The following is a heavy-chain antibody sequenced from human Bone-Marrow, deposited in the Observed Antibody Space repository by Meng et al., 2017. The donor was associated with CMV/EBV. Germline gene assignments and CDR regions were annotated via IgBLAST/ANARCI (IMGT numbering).Heavy chain of an antibody. CDR1: GFTFSSYA. CDR2: ISGSGGST. CDR3: AKGSWELGDY. V-gene: IGHV3-23*01. Sequence: GESLKISCAASGFTFSSYAMSWVRQAPGKGLEWVSAISGSGGSTYYADSVKGRFTISRDNSKNTLYLQMNSLRAEDTAVYYCAKGSWELGDYWGQGTLVTVYS. D-gene: IGHD1-26*01. J-gene: IGHJ4*02.